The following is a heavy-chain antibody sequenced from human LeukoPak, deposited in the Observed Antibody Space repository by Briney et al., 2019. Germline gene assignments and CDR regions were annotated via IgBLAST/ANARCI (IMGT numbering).Heavy chain of an antibody. Sequence: GGSLRLSCAASGFTFSSYSMNWVRQAPGKGLEWVSSTSSSSSYIYYADSVKGRFTISRDNAKNSLYLQMNSLRAEDTAVYYCARDRWPYSSSSGTNMDVWGKGTTVTVSS. J-gene: IGHJ6*03. V-gene: IGHV3-21*01. CDR1: GFTFSSYS. CDR2: TSSSSSYI. CDR3: ARDRWPYSSSSGTNMDV. D-gene: IGHD6-6*01.